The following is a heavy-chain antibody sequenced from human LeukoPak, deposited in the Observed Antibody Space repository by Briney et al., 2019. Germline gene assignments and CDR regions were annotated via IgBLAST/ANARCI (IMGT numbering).Heavy chain of an antibody. V-gene: IGHV3-21*01. CDR1: GFTFSSYS. J-gene: IGHJ4*02. CDR2: ISSSSSYI. D-gene: IGHD6-19*01. Sequence: GGSLRLSCAASGFTFSSYSMNWVRQAPGKGLEWVSSISSSSSYIYYADSVKGRFTISRDNAKNSLYLQMNSLRAEDTAVYYCAREASSGWFHFDYWGQGTLVNVSS. CDR3: AREASSGWFHFDY.